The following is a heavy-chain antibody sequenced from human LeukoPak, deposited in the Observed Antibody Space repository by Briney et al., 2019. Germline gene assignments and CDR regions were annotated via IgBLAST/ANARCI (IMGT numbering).Heavy chain of an antibody. CDR3: AGLGVVPAAHFDY. D-gene: IGHD2-2*01. V-gene: IGHV4-38-2*01. Sequence: PSETLSLTCAVSGYSISSGYYWGWIRQPPGKGLEWIGSIYHSGSTYYNPSLKSRVTISVDTSKNQFSLKLSSVTAADTAVYYCAGLGVVPAAHFDYWGQGTLVTVSS. CDR1: GYSISSGYY. J-gene: IGHJ4*02. CDR2: IYHSGST.